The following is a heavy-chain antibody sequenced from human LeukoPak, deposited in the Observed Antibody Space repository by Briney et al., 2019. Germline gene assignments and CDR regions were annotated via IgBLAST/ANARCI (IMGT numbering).Heavy chain of an antibody. J-gene: IGHJ5*02. D-gene: IGHD3-16*01. CDR1: GFTFSDYY. CDR2: ISSSGSTI. Sequence: GGSLRLSCAASGFTFSDYYMSWIRQAPGKGLEWVSYISSSGSTIYYADSVKGRFTISRDNAKNSLYLQMNSLRAEDTAVYYCASSTFLNWFDPWGQGTLVTVSS. V-gene: IGHV3-11*04. CDR3: ASSTFLNWFDP.